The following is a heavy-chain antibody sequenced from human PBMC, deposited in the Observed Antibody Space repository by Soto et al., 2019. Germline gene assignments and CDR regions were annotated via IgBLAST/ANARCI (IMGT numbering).Heavy chain of an antibody. CDR3: AKGVSSSLWGAFDI. CDR2: ISYDGSNK. D-gene: IGHD3-16*01. V-gene: IGHV3-30*18. J-gene: IGHJ3*02. CDR1: GFTFSSYG. Sequence: GGSLRLSCAASGFTFSSYGMHWVRQAPGKGLEWVAVISYDGSNKYYADSVKGRFTISRDNSKNTLYLQMNSLRAEDTAVYYCAKGVSSSLWGAFDIWGQGTMVTVSS.